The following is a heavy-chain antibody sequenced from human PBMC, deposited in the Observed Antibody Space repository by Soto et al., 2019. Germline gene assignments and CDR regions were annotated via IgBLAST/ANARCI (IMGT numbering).Heavy chain of an antibody. Sequence: QLQLQESGPGLVKPSETLSLTCTVSGGSISSSSYYWGWIRQPPGKGLEWIGSIYYSGSTYYNPSLKSRVTISVDTSKNQFSLKLSSVTAADTAVYYCARQRTAMAHFGGKGYYFDYWGQGTLVTVSS. D-gene: IGHD5-18*01. J-gene: IGHJ4*02. CDR1: GGSISSSSYY. CDR2: IYYSGST. V-gene: IGHV4-39*01. CDR3: ARQRTAMAHFGGKGYYFDY.